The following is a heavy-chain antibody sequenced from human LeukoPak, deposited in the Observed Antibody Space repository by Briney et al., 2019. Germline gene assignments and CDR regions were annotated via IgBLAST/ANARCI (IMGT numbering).Heavy chain of an antibody. J-gene: IGHJ5*02. CDR1: GFTFSSYG. V-gene: IGHV3-33*01. CDR3: ARDGWFDP. CDR2: ISHDRSNK. Sequence: PGGSLRLSCAASGFTFSSYGMHWVRPAPAKGLARVPVISHDRSNKYYADSVKGRFTIARDNSKNTLYLQMNSLRAEDTAVYYCARDGWFDPWGQGTLVTVSS.